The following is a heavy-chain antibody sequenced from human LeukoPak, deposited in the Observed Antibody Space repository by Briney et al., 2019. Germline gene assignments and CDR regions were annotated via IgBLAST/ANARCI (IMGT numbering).Heavy chain of an antibody. D-gene: IGHD3/OR15-3a*01. CDR3: ARGLADNWFDP. J-gene: IGHJ5*02. CDR1: GFTFSNAW. CDR2: ISSSSSYI. V-gene: IGHV3-21*01. Sequence: GGSLRLSCAASGFTFSNAWMNWVRQAPGKGLEWVSSISSSSSYIYYADSVKGRFTISRDNAKNSLYLQMNSLRAEDTAVYYCARGLADNWFDPWGQGTLVTVSS.